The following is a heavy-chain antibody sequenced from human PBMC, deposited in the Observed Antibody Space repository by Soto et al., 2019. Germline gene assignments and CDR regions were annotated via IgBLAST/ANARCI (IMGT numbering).Heavy chain of an antibody. CDR2: IYYSGST. J-gene: IGHJ4*02. CDR3: ARRSEQQLALDY. CDR1: GGSISSSSYY. Sequence: QLQLQESGPGLVKPSETLSLTCTVSGGSISSSSYYWGWIRQPPGKGLEWIGSIYYSGSTYYNPSLKSRVTISVDTSKNQFSLKLSSVTAADTAVYYCARRSEQQLALDYWGQGTLVTVSS. V-gene: IGHV4-39*01. D-gene: IGHD6-13*01.